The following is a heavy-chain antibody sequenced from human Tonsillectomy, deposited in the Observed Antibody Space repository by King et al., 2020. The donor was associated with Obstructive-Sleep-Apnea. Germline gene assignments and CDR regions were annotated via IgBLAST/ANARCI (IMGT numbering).Heavy chain of an antibody. J-gene: IGHJ6*02. Sequence: VQLVESGGGVVQPGESLRLSCAASGFSFSSYGMHWVRQAPGKGLEWVTFIRYDGRDEYYGDSVKGRFTISRDNSENTLYLQMNSLTPEDTAVYACAKDIGWFGESYGMDVWGQGTTVIVFS. CDR3: AKDIGWFGESYGMDV. CDR1: GFSFSSYG. D-gene: IGHD3-10*01. CDR2: IRYDGRDE. V-gene: IGHV3-30*02.